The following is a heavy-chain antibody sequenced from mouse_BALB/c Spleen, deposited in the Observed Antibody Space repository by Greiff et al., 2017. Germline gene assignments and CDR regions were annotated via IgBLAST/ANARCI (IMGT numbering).Heavy chain of an antibody. CDR3: ARWREITDPGAMDY. D-gene: IGHD1-1*01. V-gene: IGHV1-63*01. Sequence: QVQLQQSGAELVRPGTSVKISCKASGYPFTTSWLGGVKQRPGQGLEWIGDINPGSGNTYNNKKLKGKATLTADKSSSTAYMQLSSLTSEDSAVYFCARWREITDPGAMDYWGQGTSVTVSS. CDR1: GYPFTTSW. J-gene: IGHJ4*01. CDR2: INPGSGNT.